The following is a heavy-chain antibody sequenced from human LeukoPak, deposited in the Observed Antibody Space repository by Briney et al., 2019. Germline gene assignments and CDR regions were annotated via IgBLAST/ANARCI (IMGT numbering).Heavy chain of an antibody. J-gene: IGHJ4*02. CDR1: GGSFSGYS. Sequence: PSETLSLTCAVYGGSFSGYSLNWVRQAPGKGLEWISYISTAGTTVYYADSVKGRFAISRDNAKNSLYLQMNGLRVEDTAVYYCARDSGYHYDKFDCWGQGTLVTVSS. D-gene: IGHD3-22*01. V-gene: IGHV3-48*04. CDR2: ISTAGTTV. CDR3: ARDSGYHYDKFDC.